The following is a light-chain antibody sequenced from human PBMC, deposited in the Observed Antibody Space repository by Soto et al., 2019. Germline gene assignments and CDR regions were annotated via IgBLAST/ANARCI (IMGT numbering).Light chain of an antibody. CDR3: CSYTSTSIV. CDR1: SSDVGAYNY. CDR2: EVS. Sequence: QSVLTQPASVSGSPGQSLTISCSGTSSDVGAYNYVSWYQQHPGKAPKVMIYEVSNRPSGVSNRFSGSKSGNTASLTISGLRAEDEGDYYCCSYTSTSIVFGGGTKLTVL. J-gene: IGLJ2*01. V-gene: IGLV2-14*01.